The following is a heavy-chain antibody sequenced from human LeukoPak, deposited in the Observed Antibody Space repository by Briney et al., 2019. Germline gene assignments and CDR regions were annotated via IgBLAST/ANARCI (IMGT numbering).Heavy chain of an antibody. CDR1: GVSISRTTYY. J-gene: IGHJ5*02. CDR3: ASYCGGDCYENWFDP. D-gene: IGHD2-21*02. Sequence: PSETLSLTCTVSGVSISRTTYYWGWIRQPPGKGLEWIGEIYHSGSTNYNPSLKSRVTISVDKSKNQFSLKLSSVTAADTAVYYCASYCGGDCYENWFDPWGQGTLVTVSS. V-gene: IGHV4-39*07. CDR2: IYHSGST.